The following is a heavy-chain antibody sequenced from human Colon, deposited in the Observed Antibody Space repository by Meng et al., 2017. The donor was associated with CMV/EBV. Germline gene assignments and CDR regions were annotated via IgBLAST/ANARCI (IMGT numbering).Heavy chain of an antibody. J-gene: IGHJ6*02. CDR1: GFTFSSYG. D-gene: IGHD4/OR15-4a*01. V-gene: IGHV3-33*01. CDR2: IWYDGSNK. Sequence: GGSLRLSCAASGFTFSSYGMHWVRQAPGKGLEWVAVIWYDGSNKYYADSVKGRFTISRDNSKNTLYLQMNSLRAEDTAVYYCARDRRWSYGMDVWGQGTTVTVSS. CDR3: ARDRRWSYGMDV.